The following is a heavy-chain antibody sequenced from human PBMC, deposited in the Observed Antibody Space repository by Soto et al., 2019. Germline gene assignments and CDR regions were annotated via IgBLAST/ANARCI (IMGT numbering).Heavy chain of an antibody. V-gene: IGHV3-7*01. J-gene: IGHJ4*02. CDR3: ARGHIVATILDY. Sequence: PGGSLRLSCAVSGFNVMSYWMSWVRQAPGKGLEWVASVKEDGSELYYLHSVRGRFSISRDSAKNSLFLQMNSLRAEDTAVYYCARGHIVATILDYWGQGTLVTVSS. CDR1: GFNVMSYW. CDR2: VKEDGSEL. D-gene: IGHD5-12*01.